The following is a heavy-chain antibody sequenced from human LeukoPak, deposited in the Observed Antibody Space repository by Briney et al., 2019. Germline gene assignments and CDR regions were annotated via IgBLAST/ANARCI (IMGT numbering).Heavy chain of an antibody. CDR3: ARESTAGYNSSWYGFRN. J-gene: IGHJ1*01. V-gene: IGHV3-7*01. CDR1: GFTFRGYW. Sequence: GGSLRLSCAASGFTFRGYWMSWVRQAPGKGPEWVANINQDGSEKYYVDSVKGRFTISRDNAKNSLFLQMGSLRVEDTAVYYCARESTAGYNSSWYGFRNWGQGTLVSVSS. D-gene: IGHD6-13*01. CDR2: INQDGSEK.